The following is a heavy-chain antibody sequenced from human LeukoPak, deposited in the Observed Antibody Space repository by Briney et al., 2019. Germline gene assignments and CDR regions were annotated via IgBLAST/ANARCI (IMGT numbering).Heavy chain of an antibody. J-gene: IGHJ4*02. Sequence: ASVKVSCKASGYTFTSYAMHWVRQAPGQRLEWMGWINAGNGNTKYSQKFQGRVTITRDTSASTAYMELSSLRSEDTAVYYCARDRGQQLIPNYYFDYWGQGTLVTVSS. CDR1: GYTFTSYA. CDR2: INAGNGNT. V-gene: IGHV1-3*01. D-gene: IGHD6-13*01. CDR3: ARDRGQQLIPNYYFDY.